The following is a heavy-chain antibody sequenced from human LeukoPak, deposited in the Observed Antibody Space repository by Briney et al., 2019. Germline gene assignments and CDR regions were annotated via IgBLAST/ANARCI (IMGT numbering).Heavy chain of an antibody. J-gene: IGHJ5*02. V-gene: IGHV4-4*07. CDR1: GGSISSYY. Sequence: SETLSLTCTVSGGSISSYYWSWIRQPAGKGLEWIGRIYTSGSTNYNPSLKSRGTMSVDTSKHQSSLKLSSVTAAATAVYYCARDRITMVRGVIPFDPWGQGTLVTVSS. D-gene: IGHD3-10*01. CDR3: ARDRITMVRGVIPFDP. CDR2: IYTSGST.